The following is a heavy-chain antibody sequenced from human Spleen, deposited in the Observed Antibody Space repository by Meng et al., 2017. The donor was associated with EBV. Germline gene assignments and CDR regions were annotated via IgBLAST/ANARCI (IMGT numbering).Heavy chain of an antibody. J-gene: IGHJ4*02. V-gene: IGHV4-61*01. D-gene: IGHD3-10*01. CDR1: GGSVRSASDY. CDR3: ARLFYYGSGRLKFDF. CDR2: IHYSGNP. Sequence: QVQLQESGQGVLKHSETLSLTGTVPGGSVRSASDYWTWIRQPAGKALEWIGYIHYSGNPNYNSSLKRRVTISVDMSKNQFSLRLSSVTAADTAVYYCARLFYYGSGRLKFDFWGQGTLVTVSS.